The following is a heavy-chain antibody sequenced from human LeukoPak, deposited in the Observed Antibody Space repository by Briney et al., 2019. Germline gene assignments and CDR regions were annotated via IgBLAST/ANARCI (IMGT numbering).Heavy chain of an antibody. Sequence: SETLSLTCTVSGGSISSYYWSWIRQPPGKGLEWIGEINHSGSTNYNPSLKSRVTISVDTSKNQFSLKLSSVTAADTAVYYCARRGSYYDFWSAFDPWGRGTLVTVSS. CDR2: INHSGST. D-gene: IGHD3-3*01. V-gene: IGHV4-59*08. CDR1: GGSISSYY. CDR3: ARRGSYYDFWSAFDP. J-gene: IGHJ5*02.